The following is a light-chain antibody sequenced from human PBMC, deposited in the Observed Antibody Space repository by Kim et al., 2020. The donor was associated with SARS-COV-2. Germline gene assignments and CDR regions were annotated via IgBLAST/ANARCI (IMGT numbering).Light chain of an antibody. CDR1: QGISNY. V-gene: IGKV1-27*01. CDR2: AAS. J-gene: IGKJ1*01. Sequence: DIQMTQSPSSLSASVGDRVTITCRASQGISNYLAWYQQKPGKVPKLLIYAASALRSGVPSRFSGSGSATDFTLTITSLQPEDVAVYYCQQCKGTPWTFGHGTKVDIK. CDR3: QQCKGTPWT.